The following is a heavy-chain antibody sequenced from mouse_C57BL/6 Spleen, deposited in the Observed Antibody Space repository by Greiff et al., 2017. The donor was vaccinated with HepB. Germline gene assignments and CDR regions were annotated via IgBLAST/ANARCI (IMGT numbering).Heavy chain of an antibody. Sequence: QVQLQQSGAELVRPGASVTLSCKASGYTFTDYEMHWVKQTPVHGLEWIGAIDPETGGTAYNQKFKGKATLTADKSSSTAYMQLSSLTSEDSAIYDGARGDRYDFDYWGQGTTLTVAS. D-gene: IGHD2-14*01. CDR3: ARGDRYDFDY. CDR1: GYTFTDYE. J-gene: IGHJ2*01. V-gene: IGHV1-15*01. CDR2: IDPETGGT.